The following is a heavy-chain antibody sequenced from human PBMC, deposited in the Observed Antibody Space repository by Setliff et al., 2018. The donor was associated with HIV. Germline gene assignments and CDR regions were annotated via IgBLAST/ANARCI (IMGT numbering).Heavy chain of an antibody. Sequence: PSETLSLTCTVSGGSISNYYWSWIRQPPGKGLEWIGHIYSSGSTNYNPSLKSRVTISVDTSKNQISLKLSSVTAADTAVYYCARRMSSGSYYDYWGQGTL. CDR2: IYSSGST. D-gene: IGHD1-26*01. J-gene: IGHJ4*02. CDR3: ARRMSSGSYYDY. CDR1: GGSISNYY. V-gene: IGHV4-59*08.